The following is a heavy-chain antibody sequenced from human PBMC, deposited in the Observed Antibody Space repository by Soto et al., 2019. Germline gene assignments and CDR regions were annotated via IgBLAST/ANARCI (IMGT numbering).Heavy chain of an antibody. CDR1: GYTFTTHG. CDR2: INTYNGDT. V-gene: IGHV1-18*01. CDR3: ARDFPGWGSFDY. D-gene: IGHD7-27*01. Sequence: ASVKVSCKASGYTFTTHGLSWVRQAPGQGLEWMAWINTYNGDTHYAQKLRGRVTVTTDTSTSTGYMDLRNLRSDDTAMYYCARDFPGWGSFDYWGQGSLVTVSS. J-gene: IGHJ4*02.